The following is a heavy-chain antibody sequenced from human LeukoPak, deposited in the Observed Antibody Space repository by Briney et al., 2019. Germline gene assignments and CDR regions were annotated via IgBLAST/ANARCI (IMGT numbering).Heavy chain of an antibody. V-gene: IGHV3-23*01. Sequence: GGSLRLSCVASGFTFSNYLMNWVRQAPGKGLEWVSGISHSGSSIYYADSVKRRFTISRDNSKNTLYLQMDRLRVEDRAVYYCAMALDYWGQGTLVTVSS. CDR3: AMALDY. CDR1: GFTFSNYL. CDR2: ISHSGSSI. J-gene: IGHJ4*02.